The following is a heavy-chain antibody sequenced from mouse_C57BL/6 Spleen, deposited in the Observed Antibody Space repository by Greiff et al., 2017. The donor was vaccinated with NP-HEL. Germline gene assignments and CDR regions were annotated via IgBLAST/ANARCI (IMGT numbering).Heavy chain of an antibody. V-gene: IGHV1-81*01. Sequence: VKLQESGAELARPGASVKLSCKASGYTFTSYGISWVKQRTGQGLEWIGEIYPRSGNTYYNEKFKGKATLTADKSSSTAYMELRSLTSEDSAVYFCAREGIYYDYNYYAMDYWGQGTSVTVSS. J-gene: IGHJ4*01. D-gene: IGHD2-4*01. CDR1: GYTFTSYG. CDR2: IYPRSGNT. CDR3: AREGIYYDYNYYAMDY.